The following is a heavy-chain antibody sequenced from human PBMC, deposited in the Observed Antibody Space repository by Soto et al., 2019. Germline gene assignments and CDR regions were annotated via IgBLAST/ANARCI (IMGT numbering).Heavy chain of an antibody. J-gene: IGHJ4*02. D-gene: IGHD6-13*01. V-gene: IGHV6-1*01. CDR1: GDSVSSDIAA. CDR3: VRTPRYISSGYNSLDY. CDR2: TYYRSKWYN. Sequence: PSQTLSLTCAISGDSVSSDIAAWNWIRQSPSRGIEWLGRTYYRSKWYNDYAVSVKSRITINPDTSKNQFSLQLNSVTPEDTAVYYCVRTPRYISSGYNSLDYWGKGTLVTVS.